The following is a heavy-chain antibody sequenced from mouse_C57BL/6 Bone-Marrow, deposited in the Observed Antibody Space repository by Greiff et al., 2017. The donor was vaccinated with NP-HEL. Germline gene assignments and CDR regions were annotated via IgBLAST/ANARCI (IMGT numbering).Heavy chain of an antibody. D-gene: IGHD1-1*01. CDR2: TFYSGIT. CDR3: AYYGSRDWYFDV. V-gene: IGHV3-3*01. Sequence: EVKLVESGPSLVRPSQTLSLTCTVTGFSINSDCYWIWIRQFPGNKLEYIGYTFYSGITYYNPSLESRTYITRDTSKNQFSLKLSSVTTEDTATYYCAYYGSRDWYFDVWGTGTTVTVSS. CDR1: GFSINSDCY. J-gene: IGHJ1*03.